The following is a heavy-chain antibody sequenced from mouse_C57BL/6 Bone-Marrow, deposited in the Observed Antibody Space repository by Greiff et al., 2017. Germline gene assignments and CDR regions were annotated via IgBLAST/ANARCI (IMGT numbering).Heavy chain of an antibody. CDR1: GYAFSSYW. V-gene: IGHV1-80*01. CDR2: IYPGDGDT. D-gene: IGHD4-1*01. J-gene: IGHJ3*01. Sequence: QVQLKESGAELVKPGASVKISCKASGYAFSSYWMNWVKQRPGKGLEWIGQIYPGDGDTNYNGKFKGKATLTADKSSSTAYMQLSSLTSEDSAVYFCARSPRTGWFAYWGQGTLVTVSA. CDR3: ARSPRTGWFAY.